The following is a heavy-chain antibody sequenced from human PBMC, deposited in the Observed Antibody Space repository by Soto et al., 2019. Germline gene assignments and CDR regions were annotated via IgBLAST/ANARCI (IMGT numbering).Heavy chain of an antibody. CDR2: IYYSGST. D-gene: IGHD1-26*01. V-gene: IGHV4-39*01. Sequence: PSETLSLTCTVSGDSISSSSYYWGWIRQPPGKGLEWIGSIYYSGSTDYNPSLKSRVTISVDTSKNQFSLKLSSVTAADTAVYYCATQEVGGSYVYTFDPWGQGTLVTVSS. J-gene: IGHJ5*02. CDR3: ATQEVGGSYVYTFDP. CDR1: GDSISSSSYY.